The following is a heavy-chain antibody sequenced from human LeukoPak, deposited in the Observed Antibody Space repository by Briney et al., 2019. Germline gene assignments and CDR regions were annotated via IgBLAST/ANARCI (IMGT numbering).Heavy chain of an antibody. CDR2: IYYSGST. CDR1: GGSISSGGYY. CDR3: ARHLVRLMSDKGQITIFGVGPSDY. V-gene: IGHV4-39*01. Sequence: PSETLSLTCTVSGGSISSGGYYWNWIRQPPGKGLEWIGSIYYSGSTYYNPSLKSRVTISVDTSKNQFSLKLSSVTAADTAVYYRARHLVRLMSDKGQITIFGVGPSDYWGQGTLVTVSS. D-gene: IGHD3-3*01. J-gene: IGHJ4*02.